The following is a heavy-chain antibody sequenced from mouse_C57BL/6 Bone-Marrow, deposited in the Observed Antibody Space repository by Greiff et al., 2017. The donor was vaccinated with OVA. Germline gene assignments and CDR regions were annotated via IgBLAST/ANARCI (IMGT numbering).Heavy chain of an antibody. CDR2: IDPSDSYT. CDR3: AREGITTVVAFDY. J-gene: IGHJ2*01. Sequence: QVQLQQPGAELVKPGASVKLSCKASGYTFTSYWMQWVKRRPGQGLEWIGEIDPSDSYTNYNQKFKGKATLTVDTSSTTAYMQLSSLTSEDSAVYYCAREGITTVVAFDYWGQGTTLTVSS. V-gene: IGHV1-50*01. CDR1: GYTFTSYW. D-gene: IGHD1-1*01.